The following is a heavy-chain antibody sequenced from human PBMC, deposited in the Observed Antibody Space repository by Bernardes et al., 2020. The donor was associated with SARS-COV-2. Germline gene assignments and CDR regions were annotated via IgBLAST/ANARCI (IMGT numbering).Heavy chain of an antibody. Sequence: GVSLRLSCAASGFTFSSYDMHWVRQAPGKGLEWVSAIGTAGDTYYPGSVKGRFTISRENAKNSLYLQMNSLRAVDTAVYYCARGMGSSSWLPHDAFDIWGQGTMVTVSS. CDR1: GFTFSSYD. CDR3: ARGMGSSSWLPHDAFDI. J-gene: IGHJ3*02. D-gene: IGHD6-13*01. CDR2: IGTAGDT. V-gene: IGHV3-13*01.